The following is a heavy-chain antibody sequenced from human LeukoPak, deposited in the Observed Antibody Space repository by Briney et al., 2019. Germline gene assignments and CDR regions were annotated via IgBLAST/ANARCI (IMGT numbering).Heavy chain of an antibody. CDR1: GYSIGSGSY. Sequence: SETLSLTCAVSGYSIGSGSYWGWIRQPPGKGLEWIGSIFHSGTTYHNPSLKSRVTISVDTSKNQVSLKLSSVTAADTAVYYCARDLSVTAKFDYWGQGTLVTVSS. CDR2: IFHSGTT. CDR3: ARDLSVTAKFDY. J-gene: IGHJ4*02. D-gene: IGHD5-18*01. V-gene: IGHV4-38-2*02.